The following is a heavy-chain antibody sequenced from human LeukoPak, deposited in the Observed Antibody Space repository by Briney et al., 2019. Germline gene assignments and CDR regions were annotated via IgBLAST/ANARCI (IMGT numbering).Heavy chain of an antibody. CDR3: ATGIGDYVWGSYRTYFFDC. J-gene: IGHJ4*02. CDR1: GYTLSELS. Sequence: ASVKVSCQVSGYTLSELSIHWVRQAPGKGLEWMGGFDREDGETLFAQKFQGRVTMTEDTPTDTAYMELSSLRSDDTAVYYCATGIGDYVWGSYRTYFFDCWGQGTLVTVSS. V-gene: IGHV1-24*01. D-gene: IGHD3-16*02. CDR2: FDREDGET.